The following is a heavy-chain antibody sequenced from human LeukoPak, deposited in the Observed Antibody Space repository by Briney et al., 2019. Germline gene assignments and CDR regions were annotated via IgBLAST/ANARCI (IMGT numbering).Heavy chain of an antibody. D-gene: IGHD4-17*01. V-gene: IGHV1-24*01. CDR2: FGPEDGET. Sequence: ASVKVSCKVSGYTLTELSMHWVRQAPGKGLEWMGGFGPEDGETIYAQKFQGRVTMTEDTSTDTAYMELSSLGSEDTAVYYCATDGRDYGDFLPFDYWGQGTLVTVSS. CDR3: ATDGRDYGDFLPFDY. CDR1: GYTLTELS. J-gene: IGHJ4*02.